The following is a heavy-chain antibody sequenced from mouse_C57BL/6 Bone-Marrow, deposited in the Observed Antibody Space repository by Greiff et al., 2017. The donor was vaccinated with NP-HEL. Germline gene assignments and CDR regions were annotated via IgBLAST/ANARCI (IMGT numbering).Heavy chain of an antibody. CDR2: ILPGSGST. CDR3: AYDYDEGYFDY. V-gene: IGHV1-9*01. CDR1: GYTFTGYW. D-gene: IGHD2-4*01. J-gene: IGHJ2*01. Sequence: VQLQQSGAELMKPGASVKLSCKATGYTFTGYWIEWVKQRPGHGLEWIGEILPGSGSTNYNEKFKGKATFTADTSSNTAYMQLSSLTTKDSAIYYCAYDYDEGYFDYWGQGTTLSVSS.